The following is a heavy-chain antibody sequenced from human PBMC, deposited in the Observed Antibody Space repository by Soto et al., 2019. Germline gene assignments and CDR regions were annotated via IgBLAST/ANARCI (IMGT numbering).Heavy chain of an antibody. D-gene: IGHD4-17*01. CDR1: GFTFSNAW. V-gene: IGHV3-15*01. J-gene: IGHJ1*01. CDR3: TTSTYGDYKKYFQD. CDR2: IKSKTDGGAT. Sequence: GGSLRLSCAASGFTFSNAWMSWVRQAPGKGLEWVGRIKSKTDGGATDYAAPVKGRFTISRDDSKNTLYLQMNSLKTEDTAVYYCTTSTYGDYKKYFQDWGQGTLVTVSS.